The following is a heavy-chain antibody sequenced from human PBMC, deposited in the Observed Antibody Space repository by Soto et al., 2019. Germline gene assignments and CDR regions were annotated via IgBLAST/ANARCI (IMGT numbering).Heavy chain of an antibody. Sequence: EGSLRLSCAGSGFTFSACAMLGFRHASEKKMEWVGRIRSKANSYATAYAASVKGRFTISRDDSKNTAYLQMNSLKTEDTAVYYCTSWKLVGATVLVNYWGQGPLVTVSS. CDR1: GFTFSACA. D-gene: IGHD1-26*01. CDR3: TSWKLVGATVLVNY. J-gene: IGHJ4*02. V-gene: IGHV3-73*01. CDR2: IRSKANSYAT.